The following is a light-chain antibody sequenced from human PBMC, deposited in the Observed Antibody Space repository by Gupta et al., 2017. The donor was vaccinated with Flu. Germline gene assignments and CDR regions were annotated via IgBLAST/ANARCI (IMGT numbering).Light chain of an antibody. CDR3: QKSYRTHHT. CDR1: QSISSD. Sequence: DVPLTQSPSSLSASVGDRVTITCRASQSISSDLNWYQQKTGQDPKLRIYAASSLQSGVPSRVSGSGSGPDFTLNIRRLQTEDVSTYDHQKSYRTHHTWGQGTKLEIK. CDR2: AAS. J-gene: IGKJ2*01. V-gene: IGKV1-39*01.